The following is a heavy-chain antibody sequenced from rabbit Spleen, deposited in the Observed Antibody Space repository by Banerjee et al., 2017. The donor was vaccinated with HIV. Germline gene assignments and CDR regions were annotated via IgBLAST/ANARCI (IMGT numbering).Heavy chain of an antibody. CDR3: ARSQVSDYNVYGWIYKL. CDR1: GFRFSFNNDYV. CDR2: INSYTAKS. Sequence: QEQLVESGGGLVRPGASLTLTCKASGFRFSFNNDYVMCWVRQAPGKGLEWIACINSYTAKSVYATWAKGPFTISKPSSTTVTLQMTSLTAADTATYFCARSQVSDYNVYGWIYKLWGPGTLVTVS. J-gene: IGHJ4*01. V-gene: IGHV1S45*01. D-gene: IGHD8-1*01.